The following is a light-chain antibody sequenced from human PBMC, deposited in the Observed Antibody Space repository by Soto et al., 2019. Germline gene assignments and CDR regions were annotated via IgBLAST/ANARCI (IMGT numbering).Light chain of an antibody. Sequence: DIQMTQSPSTLSASVGDRVTITCRASQSISSWLAWYQQKPGKAPKLLIYDASSLESGVPSRFSGSGSGTEITLPLASLQPDDFATYYCQQYETFSGTFGPGTKVEI. V-gene: IGKV1-5*01. CDR3: QQYETFSGT. CDR1: QSISSW. J-gene: IGKJ1*01. CDR2: DAS.